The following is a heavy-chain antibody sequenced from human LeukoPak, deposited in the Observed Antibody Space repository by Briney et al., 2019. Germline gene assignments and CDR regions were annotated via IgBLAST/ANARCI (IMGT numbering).Heavy chain of an antibody. D-gene: IGHD6-13*01. V-gene: IGHV3-48*03. CDR1: GFTFSSSE. Sequence: PGGSLRLSCAASGFTFSSSEMKWVRQAPGKGLEWVSYISTSGSTMYYADSVKGRFTVSRDNAKNSLYLQMNSLRAEDTAVYYCASSLPYSSTWNGFDYWGQGTLVTVPS. CDR3: ASSLPYSSTWNGFDY. J-gene: IGHJ4*02. CDR2: ISTSGSTM.